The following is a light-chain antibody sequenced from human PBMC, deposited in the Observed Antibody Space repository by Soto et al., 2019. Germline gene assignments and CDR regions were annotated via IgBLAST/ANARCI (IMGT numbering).Light chain of an antibody. CDR2: GAS. V-gene: IGKV3-15*01. CDR1: QSVSNN. CDR3: QQYNNWPPLT. J-gene: IGKJ4*01. Sequence: EIVMTQSPATLSVSPGERATLSCRASQSVSNNLAWYQQKPGQAPRLLIYGASTRATGIPARFSGGGSGTEFTLTISSLPSEDFAVYYCQQYNNWPPLTFGGGTKVEIQ.